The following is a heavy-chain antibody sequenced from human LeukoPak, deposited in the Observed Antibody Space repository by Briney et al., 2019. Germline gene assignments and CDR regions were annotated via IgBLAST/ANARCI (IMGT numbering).Heavy chain of an antibody. CDR3: ARVPPYDFRSGYEYYYYYYMDV. CDR1: GGSISSYY. J-gene: IGHJ6*03. Sequence: SETLSLTCTVSGGSISSYYWSWIRQPPGKGLEWIGYIYTSGSTNYNPSLKSRVTISVDTSKNQFSLKLSSVTAADTAVYYCARVPPYDFRSGYEYYYYYYMDVWGKGTTVTVSS. D-gene: IGHD3-3*01. CDR2: IYTSGST. V-gene: IGHV4-4*09.